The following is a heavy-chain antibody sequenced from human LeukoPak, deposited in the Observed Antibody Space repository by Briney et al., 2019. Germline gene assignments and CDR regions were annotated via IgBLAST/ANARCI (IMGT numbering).Heavy chain of an antibody. J-gene: IGHJ6*03. V-gene: IGHV4-59*01. CDR2: IYYSGST. CDR3: ARVPRSYYYYYYMDV. CDR1: GGSISSYY. Sequence: SETLSLTCTVSGGSISSYYWSWIRQPPGKGLEWIGYIYYSGSTNYNPSLKSRVTISVDTSKNQFSLKLSSVTAADTAVYYCARVPRSYYYYYYMDVWGKGTTVTVSS.